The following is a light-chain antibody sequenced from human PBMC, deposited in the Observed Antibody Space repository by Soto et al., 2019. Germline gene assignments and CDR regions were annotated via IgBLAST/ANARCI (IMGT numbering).Light chain of an antibody. J-gene: IGKJ1*01. CDR3: QQYGSSRT. V-gene: IGKV3-20*01. CDR2: GAS. Sequence: IVLTQAPGPLSLAPGARAALSCTASQSVTSSYLAWYQQKPGQAPRLLIYGASSKATGIPDRFSGSESGTDFTLTISRLEPEDFAVYYCQQYGSSRTFGQGTKVDIK. CDR1: QSVTSSY.